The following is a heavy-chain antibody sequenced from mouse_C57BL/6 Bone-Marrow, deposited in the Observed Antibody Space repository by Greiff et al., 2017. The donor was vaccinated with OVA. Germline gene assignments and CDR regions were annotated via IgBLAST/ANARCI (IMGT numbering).Heavy chain of an antibody. CDR1: GFTFTSYA. CDR3: ASAPSTVVTYGYFDI. J-gene: IGHJ1*03. V-gene: IGHV5-4*01. Sequence: EVQLQQSGAGLVKPGGSLKLSCAASGFTFTSYAMSWVRQTPGKRLEWVATISDGGSYTYYPDNVKGRFTISRDNAKNTPYMQISHLKSEDTAMYYYASAPSTVVTYGYFDIWGTGTAVTVSA. CDR2: ISDGGSYT. D-gene: IGHD1-1*01.